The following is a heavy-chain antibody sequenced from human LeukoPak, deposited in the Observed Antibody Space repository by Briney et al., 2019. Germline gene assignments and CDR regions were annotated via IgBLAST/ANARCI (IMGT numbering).Heavy chain of an antibody. CDR3: ARDYFDSSDYPQTYYYYYMDV. V-gene: IGHV3-21*01. Sequence: GALRLSCAASGFTFSRYSMNWVRQAPGEGLGWVASISSTSTFIYSADSVKGRFTISRDTAKNSLFLQMNSLRAEDTAIYYCARDYFDSSDYPQTYYYYYMDVWGKGTTVTVSS. CDR2: ISSTSTFI. CDR1: GFTFSRYS. D-gene: IGHD3-22*01. J-gene: IGHJ6*03.